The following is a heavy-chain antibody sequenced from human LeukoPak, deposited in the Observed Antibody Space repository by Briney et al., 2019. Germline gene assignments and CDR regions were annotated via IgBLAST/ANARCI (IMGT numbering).Heavy chain of an antibody. V-gene: IGHV1-69*13. CDR2: IIPIFGTA. J-gene: IGHJ3*02. CDR1: GGTFSSYA. D-gene: IGHD6-13*01. Sequence: ASVKVSCKASGGTFSSYAISWVRQAPGQGLEWMGGIIPIFGTANYAQKFQGGVTITADESTSTAYMELSSLRSEDTAVYYCARWQGAADAFDIWGQGAMVTVSS. CDR3: ARWQGAADAFDI.